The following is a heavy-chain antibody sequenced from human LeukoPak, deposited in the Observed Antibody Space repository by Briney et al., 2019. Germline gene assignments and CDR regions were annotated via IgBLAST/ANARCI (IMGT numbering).Heavy chain of an antibody. V-gene: IGHV3-64*01. CDR3: TRGPGYDYVWGTYRADY. CDR1: GFIFYSYA. Sequence: PGGSLRFSCSASGFIFYSYAMHWVRQAPGRGLEYVAAITSSGSSTFHANSVKGRFTISRDNSKNTLYLQMGSLRPEDMAVYFCTRGPGYDYVWGTYRADYWGQGTLVTVSS. J-gene: IGHJ4*02. CDR2: ITSSGSST. D-gene: IGHD3-16*02.